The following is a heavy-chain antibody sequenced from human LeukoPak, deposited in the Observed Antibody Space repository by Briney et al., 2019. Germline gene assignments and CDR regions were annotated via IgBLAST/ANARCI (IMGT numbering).Heavy chain of an antibody. CDR2: ISSSSRYI. V-gene: IGHV3-21*01. D-gene: IGHD2-2*01. CDR1: GFTFSSYS. CDR3: AKPRSGLGYCSSTSCGYFDY. J-gene: IGHJ4*02. Sequence: GGRLRHSCAASGFTFSSYSMNWVSQAPGKGLEWGSSISSSSRYIYYADSVKGRFTISRDNAKNSLYLQMNSLRAEDTAVYYCAKPRSGLGYCSSTSCGYFDYWGQGTLVTVSS.